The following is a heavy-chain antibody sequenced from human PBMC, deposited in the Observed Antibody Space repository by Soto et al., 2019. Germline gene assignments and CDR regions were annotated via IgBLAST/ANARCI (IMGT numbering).Heavy chain of an antibody. Sequence: QVQLVQSGAEVKKPGASVKVSCKASGYTFTSYYMHWVRQAPGQGLEWMGIINPSGGSTSYAQKFQGRVTMTRDTSTSTVYMELSSLRSEDTAVYYCARRLIGLGGYDAFDIWGQGTMVTVSS. CDR1: GYTFTSYY. V-gene: IGHV1-46*01. CDR3: ARRLIGLGGYDAFDI. J-gene: IGHJ3*02. D-gene: IGHD2-8*01. CDR2: INPSGGST.